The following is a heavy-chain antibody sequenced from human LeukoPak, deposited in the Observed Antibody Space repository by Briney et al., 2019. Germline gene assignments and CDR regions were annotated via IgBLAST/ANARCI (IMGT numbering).Heavy chain of an antibody. D-gene: IGHD3-9*01. Sequence: PSETLSLTCSVSDDSITMYYWTWIRQPPGKGLEWIGYVDHTGSTNFNPSLNGRVSISRDTTKNLFSLRLRSVTAADTAVYYCARDLFVTGYRYYYYMDVWGKGTTVTISS. CDR3: ARDLFVTGYRYYYYMDV. V-gene: IGHV4-59*01. CDR2: VDHTGST. CDR1: DDSITMYY. J-gene: IGHJ6*03.